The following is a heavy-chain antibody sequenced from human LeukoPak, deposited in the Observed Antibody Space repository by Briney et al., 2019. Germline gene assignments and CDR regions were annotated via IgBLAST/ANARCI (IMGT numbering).Heavy chain of an antibody. CDR1: GYSISSGYY. D-gene: IGHD3-22*01. CDR2: IYYSGST. CDR3: ARTYYYDSSGYYSPNNWFDP. V-gene: IGHV4-38-2*01. Sequence: PSETLSLTCAVSGYSISSGYYWGWICQPPGKGLEWIGSIYYSGSTYYNPSLKSRVTISVDTSKNQFSLKLSSVTAADTAVYYCARTYYYDSSGYYSPNNWFDPWGQGTLVTVSS. J-gene: IGHJ5*02.